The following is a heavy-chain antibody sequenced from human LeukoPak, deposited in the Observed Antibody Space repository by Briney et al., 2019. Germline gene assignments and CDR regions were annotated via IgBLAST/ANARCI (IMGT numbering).Heavy chain of an antibody. D-gene: IGHD5-18*01. Sequence: GGSLRLSCTASGFSFTSFGMSWVRQAPGKGLDWVSTVSGGGADTYYADSVKGRFTISRDNSKATVYLQMSGLRAEDTAIYYCAKGNTANRNPNFDYWGQGTLVTVSS. J-gene: IGHJ4*02. CDR2: VSGGGADT. V-gene: IGHV3-23*01. CDR1: GFSFTSFG. CDR3: AKGNTANRNPNFDY.